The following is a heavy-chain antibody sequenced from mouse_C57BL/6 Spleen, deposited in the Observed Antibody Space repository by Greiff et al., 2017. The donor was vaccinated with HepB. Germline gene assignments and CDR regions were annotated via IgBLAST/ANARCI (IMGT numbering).Heavy chain of an antibody. J-gene: IGHJ2*01. CDR2: ISSGSSTI. CDR1: GFTFSDYG. Sequence: EVQLQESGGGLVKPGGSLKLSCAASGFTFSDYGMHWVRQAPEKGLAWVAYISSGSSTIYYADTVKGRFTISRDNAKNTLFLQMTSLRSEDTAMYYCARGREYYFDYWGQGTTLTVAS. V-gene: IGHV5-17*01. CDR3: ARGREYYFDY.